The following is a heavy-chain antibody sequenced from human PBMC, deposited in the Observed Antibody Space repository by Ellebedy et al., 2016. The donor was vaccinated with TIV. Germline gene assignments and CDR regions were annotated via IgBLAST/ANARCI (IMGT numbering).Heavy chain of an antibody. V-gene: IGHV3-74*01. Sequence: GESLKISCAASGFTFSTYWIHWVRQAPGKGLVWVSRIDGSGNYPSYADSVKGRFTISRDNAKNTVYLLMNSLRAEDTALYYCARGAFYSGMDVWGQGTTVTVSS. D-gene: IGHD3-16*01. CDR1: GFTFSTYW. J-gene: IGHJ6*02. CDR2: IDGSGNYP. CDR3: ARGAFYSGMDV.